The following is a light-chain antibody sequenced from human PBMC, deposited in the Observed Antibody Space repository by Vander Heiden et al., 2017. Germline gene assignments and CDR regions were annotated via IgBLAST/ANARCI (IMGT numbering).Light chain of an antibody. Sequence: QSALTQPASASGSPGQSITISSTGSSSDIRGYNYVSWYQQHPGKAPKLMIHDVSDRPSGVSNRFSGSKSGNTASLTISGLQAEDEADYYCCSYTSSSTLYVFGTGTKVTVL. CDR1: SSDIRGYNY. J-gene: IGLJ1*01. V-gene: IGLV2-14*03. CDR3: CSYTSSSTLYV. CDR2: DVS.